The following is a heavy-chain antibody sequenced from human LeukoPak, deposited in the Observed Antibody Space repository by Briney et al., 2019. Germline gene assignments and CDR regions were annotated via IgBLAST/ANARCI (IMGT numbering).Heavy chain of an antibody. CDR3: ARGGVITGAIDY. Sequence: SETLSLTCAVYGGSFSGYYWSWIRQPPGKGLEWIGEVNHSGGTNYNPSLKSQVTISFDTSKNQFSLKLSSVTAADTAVYYCARGGVITGAIDYWGQGTLVTVSS. V-gene: IGHV4-34*01. CDR2: VNHSGGT. D-gene: IGHD3-22*01. CDR1: GGSFSGYY. J-gene: IGHJ4*02.